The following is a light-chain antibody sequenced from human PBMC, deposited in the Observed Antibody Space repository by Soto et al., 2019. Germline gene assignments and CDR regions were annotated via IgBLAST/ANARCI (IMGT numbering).Light chain of an antibody. V-gene: IGKV3-15*01. CDR2: GTS. CDR3: QQYNNWPLT. CDR1: QSVSSN. J-gene: IGKJ4*01. Sequence: EIVMTQSPATLSVSPGERATLSCRASQSVSSNLAWYQQKPGQAPRLLIYGTSTRATGIPARFSGSGSGTEFTLTISSLQSEGFAVYYCQQYNNWPLTFGVGTKVEIK.